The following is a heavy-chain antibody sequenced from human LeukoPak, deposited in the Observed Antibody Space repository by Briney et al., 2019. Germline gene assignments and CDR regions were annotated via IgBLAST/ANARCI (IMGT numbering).Heavy chain of an antibody. CDR1: GYTFTTYA. D-gene: IGHD3-22*01. Sequence: GASVKVSCKASGYTFTTYAMYRVRQAPGQGLECMGWINTNTGNPMYAQGFTGRFVFSLDTSVSTAFLQISGLKAEDTAAYYCARGYSNGYYYHAFDIWGQGTMVTVSS. V-gene: IGHV7-4-1*02. CDR2: INTNTGNP. CDR3: ARGYSNGYYYHAFDI. J-gene: IGHJ3*02.